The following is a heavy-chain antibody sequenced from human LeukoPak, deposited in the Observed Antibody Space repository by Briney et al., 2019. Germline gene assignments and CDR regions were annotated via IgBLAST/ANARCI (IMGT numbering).Heavy chain of an antibody. J-gene: IGHJ4*02. D-gene: IGHD3-10*01. CDR2: IKQVGSEI. V-gene: IGHV3-7*01. Sequence: PGGSLRLSCVASGFTFSRYLMSWVRQAPGKELEYVALIKQVGSEIYHMDSVKGRFTISRDDAKNSLYLQMNSLRVEDTALYYWARDRVSESGSEGDYWGQGTLVTVSS. CDR3: ARDRVSESGSEGDY. CDR1: GFTFSRYL.